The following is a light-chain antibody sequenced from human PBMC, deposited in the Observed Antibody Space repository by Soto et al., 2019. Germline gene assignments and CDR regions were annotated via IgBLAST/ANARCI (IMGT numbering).Light chain of an antibody. CDR3: QQFDSYPYT. CDR1: QGISSA. J-gene: IGKJ2*01. CDR2: DAS. Sequence: AIQLTQSPSSLSASVGDRVTITCRASQGISSALAWYQQIPGKAPKLLIYDASSLQSGVPPRFSGGGSGTDFTLTISSLQAEDLATYYCQQFDSYPYTFGQGTKLEIK. V-gene: IGKV1-13*02.